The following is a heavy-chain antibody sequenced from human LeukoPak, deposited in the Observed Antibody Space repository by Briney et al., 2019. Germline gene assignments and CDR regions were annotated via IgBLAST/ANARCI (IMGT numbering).Heavy chain of an antibody. Sequence: GASVKVSCKAFGYTFTDYYIHWVKEAPGKGLEWMGRVDPEDGETTYAEKFQGRVTITADTSTDTAYMELNNLRSEDTAVYYCATMTTFDPWGQGTLVIVSP. D-gene: IGHD4-11*01. CDR3: ATMTTFDP. CDR2: VDPEDGET. CDR1: GYTFTDYY. V-gene: IGHV1-69-2*01. J-gene: IGHJ5*02.